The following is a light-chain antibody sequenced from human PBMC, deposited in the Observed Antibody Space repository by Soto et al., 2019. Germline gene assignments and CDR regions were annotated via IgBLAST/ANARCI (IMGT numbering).Light chain of an antibody. V-gene: IGLV1-44*01. J-gene: IGLJ1*01. Sequence: QSVLTQPPSASGTPGQRVTISCSGSSSNIGSNVVNRFQQLPGTAPKLRIYSNNQRPSGVPDRFSGSKSGTSASLAISGLQSEDEADYYCATWGDSLNGYVFGTGTKVTVL. CDR2: SNN. CDR1: SSNIGSNV. CDR3: ATWGDSLNGYV.